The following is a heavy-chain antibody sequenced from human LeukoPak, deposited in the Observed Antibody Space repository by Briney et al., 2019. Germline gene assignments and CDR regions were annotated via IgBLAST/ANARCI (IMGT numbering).Heavy chain of an antibody. Sequence: GGSLRLSCAASGFNFCSDYMNWVRQAPGKGLEWVSVLFSGGNRYYADSVQGRFTISRDDSRNILYLQMNSLRPEDTAVYYCARRATAVPGDYWGQGTLVTVSS. V-gene: IGHV3-66*02. CDR2: LFSGGNR. J-gene: IGHJ4*02. CDR1: GFNFCSDY. D-gene: IGHD6-25*01. CDR3: ARRATAVPGDY.